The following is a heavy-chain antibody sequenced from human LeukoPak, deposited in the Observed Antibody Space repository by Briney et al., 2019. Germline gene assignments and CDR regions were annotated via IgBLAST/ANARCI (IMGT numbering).Heavy chain of an antibody. Sequence: KPSETLSLTRTVSGGSISSYYWSWIRQPPRKGPEWIGYIYYSGSTNYNPSLKSRVTISVDTSKNQFSLKLSSVTAADTAVYYCARHEGSGWYYFDYWGQGTLVTVSS. CDR1: GGSISSYY. V-gene: IGHV4-59*08. J-gene: IGHJ4*02. CDR3: ARHEGSGWYYFDY. CDR2: IYYSGST. D-gene: IGHD6-19*01.